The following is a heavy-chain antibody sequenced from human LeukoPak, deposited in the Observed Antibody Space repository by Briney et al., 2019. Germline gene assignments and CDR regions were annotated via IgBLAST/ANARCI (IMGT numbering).Heavy chain of an antibody. Sequence: GGSLRLSCAASGFTFNIYGMHWVRQAPGKGLEWVAVISYDGSNKYYADSVKGRFTISRDNSKNTLYLQMNNLRAEDTAVYYCAKIPTGIAMADLNYWGQGTLVTVSS. J-gene: IGHJ4*02. CDR1: GFTFNIYG. CDR2: ISYDGSNK. CDR3: AKIPTGIAMADLNY. D-gene: IGHD6-19*01. V-gene: IGHV3-30*18.